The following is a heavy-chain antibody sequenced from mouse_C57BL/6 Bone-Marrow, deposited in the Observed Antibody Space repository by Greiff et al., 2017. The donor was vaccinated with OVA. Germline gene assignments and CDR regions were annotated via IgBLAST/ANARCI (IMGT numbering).Heavy chain of an antibody. CDR1: GYTFTSYW. Sequence: VHVKQSGPVLARPGASVKMSCTTSGYTFTSYWIHWVKQRPGQGLEWIGAIYPGNSDTIYNQKFKGKAKLTAVTSASTAYLELSSLTNEDSAVYYCTREGYYGNWWGQGTTLTVSS. J-gene: IGHJ2*01. CDR2: IYPGNSDT. V-gene: IGHV1-5*01. D-gene: IGHD2-1*01. CDR3: TREGYYGNW.